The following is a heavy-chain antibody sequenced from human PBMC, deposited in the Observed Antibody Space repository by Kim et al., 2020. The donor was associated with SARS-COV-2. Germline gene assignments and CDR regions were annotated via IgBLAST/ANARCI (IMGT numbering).Heavy chain of an antibody. Sequence: GGSLRLSCAASGFTFSSYAMHWVRQAPGKGLEWVAVISYDGSNKYYADSVKGRFTISRDNSKNTLYLQMNSLRAEDTAVYYCARDVSPYGDYYYYYGMDVWGQGTTVTVSS. CDR2: ISYDGSNK. V-gene: IGHV3-30-3*01. J-gene: IGHJ6*02. D-gene: IGHD4-17*01. CDR3: ARDVSPYGDYYYYYGMDV. CDR1: GFTFSSYA.